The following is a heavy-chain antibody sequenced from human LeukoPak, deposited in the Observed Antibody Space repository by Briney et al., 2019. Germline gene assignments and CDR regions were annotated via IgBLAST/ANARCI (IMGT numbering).Heavy chain of an antibody. CDR3: ATGGHSGSYYFDY. V-gene: IGHV1-24*01. J-gene: IGHJ4*02. D-gene: IGHD1-26*01. Sequence: ASVKLSCKVSGYTLTELSMHWVRQAPGKGLEWVGGFDPEDGETIYAQKFQGRVTMTEDTSTDTAYMELSSLRSEDTAVYYCATGGHSGSYYFDYWGQGTLVTVSS. CDR1: GYTLTELS. CDR2: FDPEDGET.